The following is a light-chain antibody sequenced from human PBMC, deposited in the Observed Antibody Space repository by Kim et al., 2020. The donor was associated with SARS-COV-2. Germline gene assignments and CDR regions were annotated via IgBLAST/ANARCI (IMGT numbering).Light chain of an antibody. J-gene: IGKJ4*01. V-gene: IGKV1-39*01. CDR1: QNINAY. CDR3: QQSHTAPLLT. CDR2: AAS. Sequence: DIQMTQSPSSLAASVGDRVTITCRASQNINAYLNWYQQKPGKAPKLLIYAASTLQTGVPSRFSGSGSGTDFTLTITSLQPEDFATYYCQQSHTAPLLTFGGGTKLEI.